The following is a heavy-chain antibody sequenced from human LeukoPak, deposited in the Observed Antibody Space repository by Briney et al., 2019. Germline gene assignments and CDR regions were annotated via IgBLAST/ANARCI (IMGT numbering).Heavy chain of an antibody. Sequence: GGSLRLSCAASGFTFSRFWMNWVRQAPGRGLEWVANIDQSGGRNTYVDSVKGRFTISRDNAKNSLFLEMSSLRADDTAGYFCARDVEGGTFDIWGQGTTVTVSS. D-gene: IGHD3-16*01. V-gene: IGHV3-7*05. CDR1: GFTFSRFW. CDR2: IDQSGGRN. J-gene: IGHJ3*02. CDR3: ARDVEGGTFDI.